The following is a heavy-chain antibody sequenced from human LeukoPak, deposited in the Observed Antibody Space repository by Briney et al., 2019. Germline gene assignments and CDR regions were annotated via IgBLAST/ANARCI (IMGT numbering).Heavy chain of an antibody. V-gene: IGHV3-23*01. D-gene: IGHD3-9*01. CDR3: AIHHYDILTGYYDY. Sequence: GGSLRFSCAASGFTFSSYAMSWVRQAPGKGLEWVSAISGSGGSTYYADSVKGRFTISRDNSKNTLYLQMNSLRAEDTAVYYCAIHHYDILTGYYDYWGQGTLVTVSS. CDR1: GFTFSSYA. CDR2: ISGSGGST. J-gene: IGHJ4*02.